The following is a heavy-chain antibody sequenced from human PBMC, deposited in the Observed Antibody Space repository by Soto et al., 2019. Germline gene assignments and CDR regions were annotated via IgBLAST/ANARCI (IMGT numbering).Heavy chain of an antibody. Sequence: EVQLVESGGGLVQPGGSLRLSCAASGFTFSTYWMNWVRQAPGKGLQWVANIKEDGSEEYYVDSVKGRFTISRDNARNSLYLDMYRLRGEDTAVYYCARDWGAPGRGSALGYYYHFGMDVWGQGTTVTVPS. D-gene: IGHD3-16*01. V-gene: IGHV3-7*05. CDR3: ARDWGAPGRGSALGYYYHFGMDV. J-gene: IGHJ6*02. CDR2: IKEDGSEE. CDR1: GFTFSTYW.